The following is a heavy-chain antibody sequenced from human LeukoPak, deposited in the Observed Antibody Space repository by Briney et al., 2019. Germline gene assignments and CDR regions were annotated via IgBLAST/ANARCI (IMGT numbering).Heavy chain of an antibody. V-gene: IGHV4-34*01. CDR2: INHSGST. CDR3: ARGRPYNVGLPPWFDP. J-gene: IGHJ5*02. D-gene: IGHD1-14*01. CDR1: GGSFSGYY. Sequence: SETLSLTCAAYGGSFSGYYWSWIRQPPGKGLEWIGEINHSGSTNYNPSLKSRVTISVDTSRNQFSLNLSSMTAADTAVYYCARGRPYNVGLPPWFDPWGQGTLVTVSS.